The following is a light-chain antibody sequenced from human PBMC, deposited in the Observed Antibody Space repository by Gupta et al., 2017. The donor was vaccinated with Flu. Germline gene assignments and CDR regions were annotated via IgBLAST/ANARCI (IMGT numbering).Light chain of an antibody. J-gene: IGLJ3*02. V-gene: IGLV2-14*01. CDR2: EVS. Sequence: QSALTQPASVSGSPGQSITISCTGTSSDIGSYNYVSWYQQYPGKVPKLLIYEVSYRPAGISDRFSGSKSGTTASLTISGLQADDEADYYCSSYTGSVTVFGGGTKLTVL. CDR1: SSDIGSYNY. CDR3: SSYTGSVTV.